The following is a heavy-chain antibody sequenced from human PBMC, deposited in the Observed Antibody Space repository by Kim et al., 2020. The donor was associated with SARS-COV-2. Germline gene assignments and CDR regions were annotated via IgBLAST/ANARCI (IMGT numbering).Heavy chain of an antibody. D-gene: IGHD2-21*01. CDR1: GGSMSGYF. V-gene: IGHV4-59*01. CDR3: ARKTFASASYYFDF. CDR2: IYHSGTT. J-gene: IGHJ4*02. Sequence: SETLSLTCTVSGGSMSGYFWSWIRQPPGKGLEWIGYIYHSGTTNYNPSLKGRVTISVDTSENQFSLKLNSVSASDTAIYYCARKTFASASYYFDFWGQ.